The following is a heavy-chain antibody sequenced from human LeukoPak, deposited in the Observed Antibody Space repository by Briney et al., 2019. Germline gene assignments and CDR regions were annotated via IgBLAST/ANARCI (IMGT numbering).Heavy chain of an antibody. Sequence: SETLSLTCTVSGGSVSSYYWSWIRQPPGKGLEWIGYIYYSGSTNYDPSLKSRVTISVDTSKNQFSLKLSSVTAADTAVYYCARDNRIRGSSSIHGMDVWGQGTTVTVSS. D-gene: IGHD6-13*01. CDR2: IYYSGST. CDR3: ARDNRIRGSSSIHGMDV. V-gene: IGHV4-59*02. CDR1: GGSVSSYY. J-gene: IGHJ6*02.